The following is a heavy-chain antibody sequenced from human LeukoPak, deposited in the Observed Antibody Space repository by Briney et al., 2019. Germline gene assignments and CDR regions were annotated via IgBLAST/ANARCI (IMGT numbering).Heavy chain of an antibody. J-gene: IGHJ3*02. V-gene: IGHV3-74*01. CDR1: GFTFSTYW. D-gene: IGHD1-26*01. Sequence: PGGSLRLSCAASGFTFSTYWMHWVRQAPGKGLVWVSRINTDGSSTSYADSVKGRFTISRDNAKNTLYLQMNSLRVEDTAVYYCASGSYSYAFDIWGQGTMVTVSS. CDR3: ASGSYSYAFDI. CDR2: INTDGSST.